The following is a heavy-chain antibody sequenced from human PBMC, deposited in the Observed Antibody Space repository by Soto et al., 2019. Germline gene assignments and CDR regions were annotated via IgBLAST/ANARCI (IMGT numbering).Heavy chain of an antibody. Sequence: EVQLLESGGGLVQPGGSLRLSCAASGFTFSSYAMSWVRQAPGKGLEWVSGITGSGSRTYYGDYVKGRFTISRDNSKNTLYLQMNSLRAEDTAVYYCAKGGDIVVVPAANFDSWGQGTLVTVSS. J-gene: IGHJ4*02. CDR3: AKGGDIVVVPAANFDS. CDR1: GFTFSSYA. V-gene: IGHV3-23*01. D-gene: IGHD2-2*01. CDR2: ITGSGSRT.